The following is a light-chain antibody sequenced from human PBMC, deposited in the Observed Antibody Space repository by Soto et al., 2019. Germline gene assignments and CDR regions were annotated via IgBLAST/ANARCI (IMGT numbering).Light chain of an antibody. V-gene: IGKV3-15*01. CDR1: QSVSNN. J-gene: IGKJ5*01. CDR3: QQYTNWPPFP. CDR2: GAS. Sequence: TRSPGTLSLYQGERATLSCRASQSVSNNYLAWYQQRPGQAPRLLIYGASTRATGIPARISGSGSGTEFTLTISSLQSEDFAVYYCQQYTNWPPFPFGQGTLLE.